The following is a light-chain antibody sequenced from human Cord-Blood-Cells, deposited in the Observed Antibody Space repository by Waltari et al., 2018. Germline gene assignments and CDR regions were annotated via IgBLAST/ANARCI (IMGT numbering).Light chain of an antibody. J-gene: IGKJ4*01. Sequence: DIQMTQSPSSLSASVGDRVTITCQASQDISNYLNWYQQKPGKAPKLLIYDASNLETGVASKFSGGRSGTDFTITISSLQPEDIATYYCQQYDNRPLTFGGGTKVEIK. CDR1: QDISNY. V-gene: IGKV1-33*01. CDR3: QQYDNRPLT. CDR2: DAS.